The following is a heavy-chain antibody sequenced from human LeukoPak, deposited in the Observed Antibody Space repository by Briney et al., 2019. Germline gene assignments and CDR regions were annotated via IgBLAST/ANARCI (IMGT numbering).Heavy chain of an antibody. J-gene: IGHJ6*02. CDR2: ISGDGGST. CDR1: GFTFDDYA. D-gene: IGHD3-22*01. Sequence: GGSLRLSCAAPGFTFDDYAMHWVRQAPGKGLEWVSLISGDGGSTYYADSVKGRFTISRDNSKNSLYLQMNSLRTEDTALYYCAKDNYYDSSGYFNYYYYYGMDVWGQGTTVTVSS. V-gene: IGHV3-43*02. CDR3: AKDNYYDSSGYFNYYYYYGMDV.